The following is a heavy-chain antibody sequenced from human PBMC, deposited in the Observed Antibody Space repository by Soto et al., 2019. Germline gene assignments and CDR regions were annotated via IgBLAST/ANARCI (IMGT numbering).Heavy chain of an antibody. V-gene: IGHV4-31*03. J-gene: IGHJ6*02. Sequence: ASETLSLTCTVSGGSISSGGYYWTWIRQHPGKGLEWIAYIYHSGYTLYNPSLKSRVTMSVDTSKNQFSLKLRSVTAADTAVYYCAKWEGLGSDYYYYAMDVWGQGTTVTVS. CDR3: AKWEGLGSDYYYYAMDV. CDR1: GGSISSGGYY. D-gene: IGHD1-26*01. CDR2: IYHSGYT.